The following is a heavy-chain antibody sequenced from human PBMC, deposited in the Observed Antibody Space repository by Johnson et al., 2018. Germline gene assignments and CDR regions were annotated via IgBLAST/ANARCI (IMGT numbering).Heavy chain of an antibody. CDR3: ARGTLGYYGLDV. CDR1: GFTFSDYS. D-gene: IGHD3-16*01. J-gene: IGHJ6*02. V-gene: IGHV3-21*01. Sequence: EVQLVESGGGLVKPGGSLRVSCAASGFTFSDYSMNWVRQAPGKGLEWVSSIGGDSSYTVYAHSLKGRFTVSRDNAKNSLLLQLNSLRAEDTAVYYCARGTLGYYGLDVWGQGTTVTVS. CDR2: IGGDSSYT.